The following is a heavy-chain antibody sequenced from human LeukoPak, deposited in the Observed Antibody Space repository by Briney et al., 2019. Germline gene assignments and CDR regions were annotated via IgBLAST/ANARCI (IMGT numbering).Heavy chain of an antibody. CDR3: AKELVGSGYAD. D-gene: IGHD5-12*01. CDR1: GFTFSSYG. J-gene: IGHJ4*02. V-gene: IGHV3-30*18. CDR2: ISYDGSNK. Sequence: GRSLRLSCAASGFTFSSYGMHWVRQAPGTGLEWVAVISYDGSNKYYVDSVKGRFTISRDNSKNTVYLQMNSLRAEDTAVYYCAKELVGSGYADWGQGTLVTVSS.